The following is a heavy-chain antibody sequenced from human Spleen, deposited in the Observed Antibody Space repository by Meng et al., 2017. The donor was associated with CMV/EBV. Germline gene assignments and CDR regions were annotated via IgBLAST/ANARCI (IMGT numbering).Heavy chain of an antibody. Sequence: ASVKVSCKASGYTFTSYDINWVRQATGQGLEWMGWMNPNSGNTGYAQKFQGRVTITRNTSISTAYMELSSLRAEDTALYYCVKDIHHYYDTTGYYGGFQHWGQGTLVTVSS. J-gene: IGHJ1*01. CDR3: VKDIHHYYDTTGYYGGFQH. D-gene: IGHD3-22*01. CDR2: MNPNSGNT. V-gene: IGHV1-8*03. CDR1: GYTFTSYD.